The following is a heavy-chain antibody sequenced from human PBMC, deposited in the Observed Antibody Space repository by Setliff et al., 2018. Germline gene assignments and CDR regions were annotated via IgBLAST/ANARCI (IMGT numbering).Heavy chain of an antibody. CDR1: GFTFSSYW. J-gene: IGHJ4*02. CDR3: ARQDTAMSRPRGYFDY. D-gene: IGHD5-18*01. Sequence: PGGSLRLSCAASGFTFSSYWMSWVRQAPGKGLEWVANIKQDGSEKDYVDSVKGRFTISRDNAKNSLYLQMNSLRAEDTAVYYCARQDTAMSRPRGYFDYWGQGTLVTVSS. V-gene: IGHV3-7*01. CDR2: IKQDGSEK.